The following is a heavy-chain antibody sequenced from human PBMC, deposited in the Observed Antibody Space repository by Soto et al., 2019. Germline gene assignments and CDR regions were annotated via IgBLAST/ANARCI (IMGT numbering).Heavy chain of an antibody. Sequence: SSVKVSFKASQYTFTSYYMHWVRQAPGQGLEWMGIINPSGGSTSYAQKFQGRVTMTRDTSTSTVYMELSSLRSEDTAVYYCAREGGGTTGILTGYYVSWCQGTLVTVSS. CDR2: INPSGGST. D-gene: IGHD3-9*01. CDR3: AREGGGTTGILTGYYVS. CDR1: QYTFTSYY. J-gene: IGHJ5*02. V-gene: IGHV1-46*01.